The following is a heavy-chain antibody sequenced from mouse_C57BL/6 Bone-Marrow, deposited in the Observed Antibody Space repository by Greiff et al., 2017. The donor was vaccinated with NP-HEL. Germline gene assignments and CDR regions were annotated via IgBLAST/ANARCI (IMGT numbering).Heavy chain of an antibody. V-gene: IGHV1-22*01. CDR3: ANTTVEGYFDV. J-gene: IGHJ1*03. Sequence: EVQLQQSGPELVKPGASVKMSCKASGYTFTDYNMHWVKQSPGKSLEWIGYINPNNGGTSYNQKFKGKATLTVNKSSSTAYMELRSLTSEDSAVYYCANTTVEGYFDVWGTGTTVTVSS. D-gene: IGHD1-1*01. CDR1: GYTFTDYN. CDR2: INPNNGGT.